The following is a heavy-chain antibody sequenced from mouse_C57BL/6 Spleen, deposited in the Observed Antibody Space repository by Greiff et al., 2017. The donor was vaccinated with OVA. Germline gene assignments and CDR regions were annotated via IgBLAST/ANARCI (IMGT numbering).Heavy chain of an antibody. V-gene: IGHV3-6*01. Sequence: EVKLMESGPGLVKPSQSLSLTCSVTGYSITSGYYWNWIRQFPGNTLEWMGYISYDGSNNYNPSLKNRISITRDTSKNQFFLKVNSVTTEDTATYDCAREGGEVDYWGQGTTLTVSS. CDR2: ISYDGSN. CDR3: AREGGEVDY. J-gene: IGHJ2*01. D-gene: IGHD1-3*01. CDR1: GYSITSGYY.